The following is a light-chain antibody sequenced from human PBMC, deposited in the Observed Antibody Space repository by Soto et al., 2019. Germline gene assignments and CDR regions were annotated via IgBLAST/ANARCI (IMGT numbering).Light chain of an antibody. CDR1: QYINTR. Sequence: EIVLTQSPATLSAFPGDRVTLSCRASQYINTRLAWYQHRPGQAPRLLIYQTSLRAAGIPDRFSASGSGTDFTLTISDVKPEDFALYYCHQRRSWPRTCGQGTKVDIK. CDR3: HQRRSWPRT. J-gene: IGKJ1*01. CDR2: QTS. V-gene: IGKV3-11*01.